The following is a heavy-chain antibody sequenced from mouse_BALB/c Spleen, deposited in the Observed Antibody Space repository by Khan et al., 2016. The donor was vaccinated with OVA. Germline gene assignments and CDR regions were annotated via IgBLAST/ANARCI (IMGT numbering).Heavy chain of an antibody. CDR2: ISPGSGDT. CDR3: ARSNYFGYTFAY. J-gene: IGHJ3*01. D-gene: IGHD1-2*01. CDR1: GYTFTDYY. V-gene: IGHV1-77*01. Sequence: VELVESGAELARPGASVKLSCKASGYTFTDYYINWVKQRTGQGIEWIGEISPGSGDTYYNERLKGKATLTADKSSSTAYMQLSSLTSEASAVXFCARSNYFGYTFAYWGQGTLVTVSA.